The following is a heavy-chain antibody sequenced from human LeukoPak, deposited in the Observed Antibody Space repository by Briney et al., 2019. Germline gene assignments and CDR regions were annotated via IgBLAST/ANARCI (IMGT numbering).Heavy chain of an antibody. CDR3: MTHGDQSSGWPAGGGY. CDR2: IYPGNSDT. CDR1: GYRFTSYW. Sequence: GEALKISCKRSGYRFTSYWNGWVRQMPGKGVEGVAIIYPGNSDTRYSPSFQVQVTISAANSATTAYLQWTRPQASDTAIYDCMTHGDQSSGWPAGGGYWGQGTLVTVSS. D-gene: IGHD6-19*01. V-gene: IGHV5-51*01. J-gene: IGHJ4*02.